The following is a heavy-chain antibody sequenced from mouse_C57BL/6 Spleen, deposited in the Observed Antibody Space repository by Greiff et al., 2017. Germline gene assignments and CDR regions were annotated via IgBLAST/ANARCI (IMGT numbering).Heavy chain of an antibody. CDR1: GYSITSCYY. V-gene: IGHV3-6*01. Sequence: VQLKQSGPGLVKPSQSLSLTCSVTGYSITSCYYWNWIRQFPGNKLEWMGYISYDGSNNYNPSLKNRISITRDTSKNQFFLKLNSVTTEDTATYDCARRGSYGYFDVWGTGTTVTVSS. CDR3: ARRGSYGYFDV. CDR2: ISYDGSN. D-gene: IGHD1-1*01. J-gene: IGHJ1*03.